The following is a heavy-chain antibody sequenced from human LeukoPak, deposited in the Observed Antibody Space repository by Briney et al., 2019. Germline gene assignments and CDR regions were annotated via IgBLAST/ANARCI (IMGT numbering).Heavy chain of an antibody. J-gene: IGHJ6*02. V-gene: IGHV3-30-3*01. Sequence: GGSLRLSCAASGFTFSSYAMHWVRQAPGKGLEWVAVISYDGSNKYYADSVKGRFTISRDNSKNTLYLQINSLRREDTALYFCAKDGSDTIAAATYHYYGLDVWGPGTTVIVCS. CDR1: GFTFSSYA. CDR3: AKDGSDTIAAATYHYYGLDV. CDR2: ISYDGSNK. D-gene: IGHD6-13*01.